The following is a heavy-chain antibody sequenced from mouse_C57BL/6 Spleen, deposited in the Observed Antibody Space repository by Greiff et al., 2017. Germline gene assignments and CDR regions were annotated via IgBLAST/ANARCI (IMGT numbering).Heavy chain of an antibody. CDR2: IYPGSGST. Sequence: QVQLQQPGAELVKPGASVKMSCKASGYTFTSYWITWVKQRPGQGLEWIGDIYPGSGSTNYNEKFKSKATLTVDTSSSTAYMQLSSLTSEDSAVYYCARGGVGRYYFDYWGQGTTLTVSS. J-gene: IGHJ2*01. CDR1: GYTFTSYW. D-gene: IGHD4-1*01. V-gene: IGHV1-55*01. CDR3: ARGGVGRYYFDY.